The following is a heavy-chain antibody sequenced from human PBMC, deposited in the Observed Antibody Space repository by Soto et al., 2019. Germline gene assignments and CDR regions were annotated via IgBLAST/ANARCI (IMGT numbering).Heavy chain of an antibody. Sequence: QVQLQESGPGLVKPSQTLSLTCTVSGGSISSGGYYWSWIRQHPGKGLEWIGYIYYSGSTYYNPSLKSRVTISVDTSKNQFSLKLSSVTAADTAVYYCARDSITMVRGVIINWFDPWGQGTLVTVSS. CDR1: GGSISSGGYY. CDR3: ARDSITMVRGVIINWFDP. J-gene: IGHJ5*02. D-gene: IGHD3-10*01. V-gene: IGHV4-31*03. CDR2: IYYSGST.